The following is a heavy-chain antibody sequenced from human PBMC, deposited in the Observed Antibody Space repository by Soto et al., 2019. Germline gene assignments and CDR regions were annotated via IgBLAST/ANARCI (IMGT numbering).Heavy chain of an antibody. CDR1: GFFFSSYG. Sequence: QVQLVESGGGVVQPGRSLRLSCAASGFFFSSYGMHWVRQAPGKGLEWVALISYDGNNQDYADSVKGRFAISRDNSRNTLYLQMNSLRVEDTAVYYYTCAGVVVPAADFDYWGQGTLVTVSS. V-gene: IGHV3-30*03. CDR3: TCAGVVVPAADFDY. D-gene: IGHD2-15*01. CDR2: ISYDGNNQ. J-gene: IGHJ4*02.